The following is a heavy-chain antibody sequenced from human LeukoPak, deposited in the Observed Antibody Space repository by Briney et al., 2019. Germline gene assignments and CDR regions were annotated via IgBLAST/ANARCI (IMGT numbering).Heavy chain of an antibody. CDR2: ISYDGSNK. CDR3: AREDWADAFDI. V-gene: IGHV3-30-3*01. J-gene: IGHJ3*02. CDR1: GFTFSSYA. D-gene: IGHD2-21*01. Sequence: GGSLRLSCAASGFTFSSYAMHWVRQAPGKGLEWVAVISYDGSNKYYADSVKGRFTISRDNSKNTLYLQMNSLRAEDTAVYYCAREDWADAFDIWGQGTMVTVSS.